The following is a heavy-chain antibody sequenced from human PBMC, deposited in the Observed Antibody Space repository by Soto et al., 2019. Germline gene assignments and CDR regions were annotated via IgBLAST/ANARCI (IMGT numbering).Heavy chain of an antibody. CDR1: GFTFSSYG. V-gene: IGHV3-30*18. J-gene: IGHJ5*02. CDR2: ISYDGSNK. Sequence: QVQLVESGGGVVQHGRSLRLSCAASGFTFSSYGMHWVRQAPGNGLEWVAVISYDGSNKYYADSVKGRFTISRDNSKNTLYVQMNSLIAEDTAVYYCSNEDYYGSGSYYAWGQGTLVTVAA. CDR3: SNEDYYGSGSYYA. D-gene: IGHD3-10*01.